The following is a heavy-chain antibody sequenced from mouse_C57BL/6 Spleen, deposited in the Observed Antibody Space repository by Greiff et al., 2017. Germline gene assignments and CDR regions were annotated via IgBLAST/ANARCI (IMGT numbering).Heavy chain of an antibody. CDR3: ASYDFDY. Sequence: QVQLQQPGAELVMPGASVKLSCKASGYTFTSYWMHWVKQRPGQGLEWIGEIDPSDSYTNYNQKFKGKSTLTVDKSSSTAYMRLSSLTSEDSAVYYCASYDFDYWGQGTTLTVSS. CDR2: IDPSDSYT. J-gene: IGHJ2*01. V-gene: IGHV1-69*01. CDR1: GYTFTSYW. D-gene: IGHD2-12*01.